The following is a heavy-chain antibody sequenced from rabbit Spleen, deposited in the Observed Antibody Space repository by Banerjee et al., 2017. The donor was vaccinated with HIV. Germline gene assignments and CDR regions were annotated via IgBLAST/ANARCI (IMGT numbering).Heavy chain of an antibody. CDR2: INASTSKP. CDR1: GFSFSDRDV. Sequence: QEQLVESGGGLVQPEGSLTLTCKASGFSFSDRDVMCWARQAPGKGLEWIACINASTSKPVYATWASGRFTISRTSSTTVTLRMTSLTAADRATYFCARDLVGVIGWNFYLWGPGTLVTVS. V-gene: IGHV1S45*01. D-gene: IGHD1-1*01. CDR3: ARDLVGVIGWNFYL. J-gene: IGHJ4*01.